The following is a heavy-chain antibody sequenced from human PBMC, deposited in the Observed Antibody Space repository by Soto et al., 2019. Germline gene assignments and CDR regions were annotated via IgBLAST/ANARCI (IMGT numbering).Heavy chain of an antibody. CDR1: GFTFSSYW. D-gene: IGHD2-15*01. CDR2: INGDGSNT. Sequence: EVHLVESGGGLVQPGGSLSLSCAASGFTFSSYWMHWVRQAPGKGLVWVSRINGDGSNTNYADSVKGRFTISRDNAKNTLYLQMNSLRADDTAVYYCARVCTGGSCYQFDYWGQGTLVTVSS. CDR3: ARVCTGGSCYQFDY. V-gene: IGHV3-74*01. J-gene: IGHJ4*02.